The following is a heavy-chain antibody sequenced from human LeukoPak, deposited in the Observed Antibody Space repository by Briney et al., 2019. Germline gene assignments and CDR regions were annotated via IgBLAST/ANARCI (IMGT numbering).Heavy chain of an antibody. CDR3: AREWLSTTYYYYGMDV. V-gene: IGHV4-39*01. Sequence: ASETLSLTCTVSGGSISSSSYYWGWIRQPPGKGLEWIGSIYYSGSTYYNPSLKSRVTISVDTSKNQFSLKLSSVTAADTAVYYCAREWLSTTYYYYGMDVWGQGTTVTVSS. CDR1: GGSISSSSYY. J-gene: IGHJ6*02. CDR2: IYYSGST. D-gene: IGHD3-3*01.